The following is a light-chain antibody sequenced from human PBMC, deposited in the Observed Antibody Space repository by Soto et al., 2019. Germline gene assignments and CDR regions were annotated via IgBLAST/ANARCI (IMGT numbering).Light chain of an antibody. Sequence: QSALTQPASVSGSPGQSITISCTGTSSDVGGYNYVSWYQQHPGKAPKLMISDVSNRPSGVSNRFSGSKSGNTASLTISGLQAEDEADYYCSSYSSSSTPYLFGSGTRSPS. CDR1: SSDVGGYNY. J-gene: IGLJ1*01. CDR2: DVS. V-gene: IGLV2-14*03. CDR3: SSYSSSSTPYL.